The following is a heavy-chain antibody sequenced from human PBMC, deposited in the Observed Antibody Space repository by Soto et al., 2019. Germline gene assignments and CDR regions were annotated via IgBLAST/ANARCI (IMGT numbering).Heavy chain of an antibody. CDR3: ARDSPYCSSTSCYTFRGEGYAFDI. Sequence: ASVKVSCKASGGTFSSYAISWVRQAPGQGLEWMGGIIPIFGTANYAQKFQGRVTITADESTSTAYMELSSLRSEDTAVYYCARDSPYCSSTSCYTFRGEGYAFDIWGQGTMVTVSS. V-gene: IGHV1-69*13. J-gene: IGHJ3*02. D-gene: IGHD2-2*02. CDR2: IIPIFGTA. CDR1: GGTFSSYA.